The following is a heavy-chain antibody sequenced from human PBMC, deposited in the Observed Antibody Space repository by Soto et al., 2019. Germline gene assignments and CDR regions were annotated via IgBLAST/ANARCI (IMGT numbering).Heavy chain of an antibody. V-gene: IGHV3-11*01. CDR3: ARAYSSGWPNNFDY. Sequence: QVQLVESGGGLVKPGGSLRLSCAASGFSFSDYYMSWIRQAPGKGLEWVSYISSSVSTIYYADSVKGRFTMSRDNAKNSLYLEMNSLRAEDTAVYYCARAYSSGWPNNFDYWGQGTLVTVSS. CDR1: GFSFSDYY. J-gene: IGHJ4*02. D-gene: IGHD6-19*01. CDR2: ISSSVSTI.